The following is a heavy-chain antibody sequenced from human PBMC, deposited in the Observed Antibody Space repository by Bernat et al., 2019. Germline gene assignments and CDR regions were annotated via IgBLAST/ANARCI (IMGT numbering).Heavy chain of an antibody. J-gene: IGHJ3*02. CDR2: IYHYGTT. CDR3: ASRISTGHDAFDI. Sequence: QLQLQEWGPGLVKPSETLSLTCIVSDDSISSTSNYWAWIRQVPGEGLGWIGSIYHYGTTYYNASLKSRVTISIDSSKRQFSLQLNSVTPEDTAVYYCASRISTGHDAFDIWGQGTMVTVSS. CDR1: DDSISSTSNY. V-gene: IGHV4-39*01. D-gene: IGHD1-1*01.